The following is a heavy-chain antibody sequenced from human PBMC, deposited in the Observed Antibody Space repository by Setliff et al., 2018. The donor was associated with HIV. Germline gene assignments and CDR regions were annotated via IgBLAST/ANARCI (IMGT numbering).Heavy chain of an antibody. CDR3: ARDREYYDSSGSYYFDY. CDR1: GFALNNYV. CDR2: MSGTGTRT. J-gene: IGHJ4*02. D-gene: IGHD3-22*01. V-gene: IGHV3-23*01. Sequence: GGSLRLSCVASGFALNNYVMSWVRQAPGKGLQWVSGMSGTGTRTDYAASVRGRFTISRDISENTMYLQMSSLRADDTAVYYCARDREYYDSSGSYYFDYWGQGTLVTVSS.